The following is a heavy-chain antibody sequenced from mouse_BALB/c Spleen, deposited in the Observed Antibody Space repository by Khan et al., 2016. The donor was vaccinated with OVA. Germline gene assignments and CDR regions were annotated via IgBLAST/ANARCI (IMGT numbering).Heavy chain of an antibody. J-gene: IGHJ3*01. V-gene: IGHV1S135*01. CDR2: IDPFNGGA. Sequence: IQLVQSGPELMKPGASVKISCKASGYSFSTYYIHWVTRSHGKTLEWIGYIDPFNGGATYNQKFKGKATLTVDKSSSTAYMHLTSRTYEDSAVYYCARHGSTSWFAYWGQGTLVTVSA. CDR3: ARHGSTSWFAY. D-gene: IGHD1-1*01. CDR1: GYSFSTYY.